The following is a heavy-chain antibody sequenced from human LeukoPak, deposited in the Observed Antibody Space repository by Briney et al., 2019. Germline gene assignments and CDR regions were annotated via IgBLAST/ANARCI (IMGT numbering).Heavy chain of an antibody. D-gene: IGHD2-2*02. CDR2: IRFDGNNK. V-gene: IGHV3-30*02. J-gene: IGHJ4*02. Sequence: PGGSLRLSCAASGFTFSKYGMHWVRQAPGKGLEWVAFIRFDGNNKYYADSVKGRFTISRGNSKNTLYLQMNSLRAEDTAVYYCATDPPSTVVVPAAIPYYFDYWGQGTLVTVSS. CDR1: GFTFSKYG. CDR3: ATDPPSTVVVPAAIPYYFDY.